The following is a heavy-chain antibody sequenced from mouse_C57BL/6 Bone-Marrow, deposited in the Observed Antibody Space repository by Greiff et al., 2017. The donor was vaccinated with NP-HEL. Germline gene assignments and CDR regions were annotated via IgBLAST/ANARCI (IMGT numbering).Heavy chain of an antibody. D-gene: IGHD3-2*02. CDR1: GYTFTSYW. CDR2: IYPGSGST. CDR3: ARSGQLRPPYAMDY. J-gene: IGHJ4*01. V-gene: IGHV1-55*01. Sequence: QVQLKQPGAELVKPGASVKMSCKASGYTFTSYWITWVKQRPGQGLEWIGDIYPGSGSTNYNEKFKSKATRTVDTSSSTAYKQLSSLTSEDSAVYYCARSGQLRPPYAMDYWGQGTSVTVSS.